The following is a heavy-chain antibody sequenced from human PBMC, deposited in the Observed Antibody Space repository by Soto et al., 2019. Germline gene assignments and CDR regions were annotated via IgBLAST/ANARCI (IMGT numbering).Heavy chain of an antibody. CDR1: GFTFSSYA. CDR2: ISGSGGST. J-gene: IGHJ4*02. D-gene: IGHD6-19*01. Sequence: GWSLRLSCAASGFTFSSYAMSWVRQAPGKGLEWVSAISGSGGSTYYADSVKGRFTISRDNSKNTLYLQMNSLRAEDTAVYYCAKDSNGIAVAGRGDYWGQGTLVTVSS. V-gene: IGHV3-23*01. CDR3: AKDSNGIAVAGRGDY.